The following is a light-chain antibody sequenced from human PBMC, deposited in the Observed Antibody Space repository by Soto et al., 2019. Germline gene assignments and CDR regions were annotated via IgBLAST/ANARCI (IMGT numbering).Light chain of an antibody. CDR1: SRDVGSYNL. CDR2: DGS. V-gene: IGLV2-23*01. Sequence: QSVLTQPASVSGSPGQSITISCTGTSRDVGSYNLVSWYQQHPGKAPKLRIYDGSKRPSGVSNRFSGSESGNTASLTISGLQAEDEADYYCCTYAGSSTSVFGTGTKVTVL. J-gene: IGLJ1*01. CDR3: CTYAGSSTSV.